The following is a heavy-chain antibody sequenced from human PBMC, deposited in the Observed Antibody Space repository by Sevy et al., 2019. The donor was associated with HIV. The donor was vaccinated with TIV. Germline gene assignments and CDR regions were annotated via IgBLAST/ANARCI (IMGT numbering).Heavy chain of an antibody. CDR2: ITSSGSTI. J-gene: IGHJ4*02. Sequence: GGSLRLSCAASGFTFSDYYMSWIRQAPGKGREWVSYITSSGSTIYYADSVRGRFTISRDNAKNSLYLQMNSLKAEDTAVYYCARDLRRYYYDTSAYYDYWGQGTLVTVSS. V-gene: IGHV3-11*01. CDR3: ARDLRRYYYDTSAYYDY. CDR1: GFTFSDYY. D-gene: IGHD3-22*01.